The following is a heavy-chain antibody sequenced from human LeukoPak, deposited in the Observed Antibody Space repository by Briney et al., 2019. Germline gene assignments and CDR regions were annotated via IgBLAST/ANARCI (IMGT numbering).Heavy chain of an antibody. CDR1: GYTFTRYG. CDR2: IGSYNGNT. J-gene: IGHJ4*02. Sequence: ASVTVSCKASGYTFTRYGVSWVRQAPGQGLEWVGWIGSYNGNTNYAQRLQDRITVTTDTSTSTAYMELSSLRSDDTAMYYCARAGAEVTPHFDSWGQGTLVTVSS. CDR3: ARAGAEVTPHFDS. D-gene: IGHD2-21*02. V-gene: IGHV1-18*01.